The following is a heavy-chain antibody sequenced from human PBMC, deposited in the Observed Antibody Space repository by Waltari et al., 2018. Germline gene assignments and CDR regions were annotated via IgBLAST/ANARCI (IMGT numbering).Heavy chain of an antibody. D-gene: IGHD7-27*01. CDR2: MHPHTGQT. Sequence: QVQLVQSGAEVKKPGASVKVSCKASGYTCTSYDINWVRQATGQGLEWLGWMHPHTGQTGYAQKFQGRVSLTRSTSISTAYMELSSLTSDDTAVYYCMSNVALTGDFDYWGQGTLVTVSS. V-gene: IGHV1-8*01. CDR1: GYTCTSYD. J-gene: IGHJ4*02. CDR3: MSNVALTGDFDY.